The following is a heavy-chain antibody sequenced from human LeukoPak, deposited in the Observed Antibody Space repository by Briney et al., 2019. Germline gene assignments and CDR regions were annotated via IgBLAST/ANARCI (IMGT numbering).Heavy chain of an antibody. CDR2: ISSSSSYI. D-gene: IGHD3-22*01. V-gene: IGHV3-21*01. CDR3: ARDDSSAIGAFDI. J-gene: IGHJ3*02. CDR1: GFTFSSYA. Sequence: PGGSLRLSCAASGFTFSSYAMSWVRQAPGKGLEWVSSISSSSSYIYYADSVKGRFTISRDNAKNPLYLQMNSLRAEDTAVYYCARDDSSAIGAFDIWGQGTMVTVSS.